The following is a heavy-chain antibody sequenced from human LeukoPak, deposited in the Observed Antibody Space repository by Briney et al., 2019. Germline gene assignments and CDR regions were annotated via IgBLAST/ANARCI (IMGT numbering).Heavy chain of an antibody. V-gene: IGHV3-23*01. CDR3: AKEARARPNWFDP. CDR2: ISGSGGST. CDR1: GFTFSSCA. D-gene: IGHD6-6*01. Sequence: GGSLRLSCAASGFTFSSCAMYWVWQAPGQGLEWVSAISGSGGSTYYADSVKGRFTISRDNSKNTLYLQMNSLRAEDTAVYYCAKEARARPNWFDPWGQGTLVTVSS. J-gene: IGHJ5*02.